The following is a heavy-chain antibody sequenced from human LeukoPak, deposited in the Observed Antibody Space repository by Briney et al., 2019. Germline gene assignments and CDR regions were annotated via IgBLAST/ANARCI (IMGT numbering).Heavy chain of an antibody. Sequence: SETLSLTCTVSGASLSGYYWSWIRQPPGKGLEWIAYIYYSGTTKYNPSLKSRVTVSVDTSKNQISPKLTSVTAADTAVYYCARTLTTMVSRAYNWLDPWGQGTLVTVSS. CDR1: GASLSGYY. D-gene: IGHD4-23*01. J-gene: IGHJ5*02. V-gene: IGHV4-59*08. CDR2: IYYSGTT. CDR3: ARTLTTMVSRAYNWLDP.